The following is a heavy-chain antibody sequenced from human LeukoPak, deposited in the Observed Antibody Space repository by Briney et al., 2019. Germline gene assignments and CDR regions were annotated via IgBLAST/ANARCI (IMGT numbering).Heavy chain of an antibody. V-gene: IGHV3-23*01. CDR2: ISGSGGST. CDR1: GFTFSSYA. CDR3: AKALCSGGTCHRFDY. D-gene: IGHD2-15*01. Sequence: GGSLRLSCAASGFTFSSYAMSWVRQAPGKGLEWVSAISGSGGSTYYADSVKGRFTISRDNSKNTLYLQMNSLRAEDTAVYYCAKALCSGGTCHRFDYWGQGTLVTVSS. J-gene: IGHJ4*02.